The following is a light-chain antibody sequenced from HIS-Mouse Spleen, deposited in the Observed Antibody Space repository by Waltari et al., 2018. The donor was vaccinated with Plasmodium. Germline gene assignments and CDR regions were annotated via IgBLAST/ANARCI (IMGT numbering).Light chain of an antibody. CDR2: EGS. J-gene: IGLJ3*02. Sequence: QSALTQPASVSGSPGQSITISCTGTSSDVGSYNLVSWYQQHPGKATKLMIYEGSKRPSGVSNRFSGSKAGKTASLTISGLQAEDEADYYCCSYAGSSTFVFGGGTKLTVL. CDR3: CSYAGSSTFV. V-gene: IGLV2-23*03. CDR1: SSDVGSYNL.